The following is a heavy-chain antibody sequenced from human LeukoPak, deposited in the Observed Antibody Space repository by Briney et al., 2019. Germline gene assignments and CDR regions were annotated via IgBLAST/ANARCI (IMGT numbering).Heavy chain of an antibody. CDR1: GYTFTSYY. J-gene: IGHJ6*02. CDR3: ARGSSQAVAGTGYYYGMDV. CDR2: INPSGGST. Sequence: ASVKVSRKASGYTFTSYYMHWVRQAPGQGLEWMGIINPSGGSTSYAQKFQGRVTMTRDTSTSTVYMELSSLRSEDTAVYYCARGSSQAVAGTGYYYGMDVWGQGTTVTVSS. V-gene: IGHV1-46*01. D-gene: IGHD6-19*01.